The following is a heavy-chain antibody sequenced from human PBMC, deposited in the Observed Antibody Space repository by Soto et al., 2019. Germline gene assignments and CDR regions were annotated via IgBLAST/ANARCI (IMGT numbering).Heavy chain of an antibody. Sequence: SETLSLACTVSGGSISSSSYYWGWIRQPPGKGLEWIGSIYYSGSTYYNPSLKSRVTISVDTSKNQFSLKLSSVTAADTAVYYCARQLGVLRFLQRFPDAIHIPGQGTMVT. V-gene: IGHV4-39*01. CDR2: IYYSGST. CDR3: ARQLGVLRFLQRFPDAIHI. D-gene: IGHD3-3*01. J-gene: IGHJ3*02. CDR1: GGSISSSSYY.